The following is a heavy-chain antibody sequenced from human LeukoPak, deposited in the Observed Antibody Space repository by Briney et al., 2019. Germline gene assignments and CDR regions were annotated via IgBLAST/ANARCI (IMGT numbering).Heavy chain of an antibody. V-gene: IGHV4-4*07. CDR2: IYTSGST. Sequence: SETLSLTCTVSGGSISSYYWSWIRQPAGKGLEWIGRIYTSGSTNYNPSLKSRLTISLDTSKNQISLKLTSVTAADTAVYYCARFSGSAGIAFEIWGQGTKVTVSS. D-gene: IGHD1-26*01. J-gene: IGHJ3*02. CDR1: GGSISSYY. CDR3: ARFSGSAGIAFEI.